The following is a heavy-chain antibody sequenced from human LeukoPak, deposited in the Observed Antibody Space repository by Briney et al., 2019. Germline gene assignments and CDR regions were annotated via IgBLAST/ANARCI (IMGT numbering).Heavy chain of an antibody. CDR3: AKPRSYDSSGYYSYYFDH. J-gene: IGHJ4*02. D-gene: IGHD3-22*01. CDR2: ISYDGSNK. Sequence: GKSLRLSCTASGFTFSSYAMHWVRQAPGKGLEWVAVISYDGSNKYYADSVKGRFTISRDNSKNTLYLQMNSLRAEDTAVYYCAKPRSYDSSGYYSYYFDHWGQGTLVTVSS. CDR1: GFTFSSYA. V-gene: IGHV3-30-3*02.